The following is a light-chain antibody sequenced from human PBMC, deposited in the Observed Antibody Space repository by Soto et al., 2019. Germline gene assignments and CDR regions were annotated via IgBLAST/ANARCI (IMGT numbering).Light chain of an antibody. CDR2: GAS. J-gene: IGKJ4*01. CDR3: QQYNNWPPRT. CDR1: QSVSSN. Sequence: VVMTQSPATLSLSPGERATLSCRASQSVSSNLAWYQQKPGQAPRLLIYGASTRATDIPARFSGSGSGTEFTLTISSLQSEDFAVYYCQQYNNWPPRTFGGGTKVEI. V-gene: IGKV3-15*01.